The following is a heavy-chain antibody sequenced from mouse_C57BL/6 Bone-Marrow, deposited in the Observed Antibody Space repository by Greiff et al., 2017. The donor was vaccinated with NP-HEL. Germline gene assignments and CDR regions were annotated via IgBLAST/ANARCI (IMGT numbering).Heavy chain of an antibody. Sequence: QVQLQQPGAELVRPGPSVKLSCKASGYTFTSYWMHWVKQRPGQGLEWIGVIDPSDSYTTYNQKFKGKATLTVDTSSSTAYMQLSSLTSEDSAVYYCAREAIYYDYAPYYYDYWGQGTTLTVSS. CDR1: GYTFTSYW. J-gene: IGHJ2*01. V-gene: IGHV1-59*01. CDR3: AREAIYYDYAPYYYDY. CDR2: IDPSDSYT. D-gene: IGHD2-4*01.